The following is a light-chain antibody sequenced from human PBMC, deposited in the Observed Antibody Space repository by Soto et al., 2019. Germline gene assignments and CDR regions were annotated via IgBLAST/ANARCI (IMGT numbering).Light chain of an antibody. CDR1: SGRIANNY. V-gene: IGLV6-57*01. CDR3: QSSDGNSLI. J-gene: IGLJ2*01. Sequence: NFMLTQPHSVSEPPGEMVTISCTRSSGRIANNYVQWYQQRPGSSPTIVIYYSKYTPSTVPGRFSGSIDRSSNSASLTISGLKTEDEADYYCQSSDGNSLIFGGGTKLTVL. CDR2: YSK.